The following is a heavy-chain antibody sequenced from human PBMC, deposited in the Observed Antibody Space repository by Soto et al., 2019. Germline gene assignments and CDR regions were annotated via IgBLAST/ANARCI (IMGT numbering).Heavy chain of an antibody. CDR3: ARLPRDCNKTSCYYADH. CDR1: GYDFNRNW. D-gene: IGHD3-3*01. Sequence: PGESLTISCRGSGYDFNRNWFGWVRQIPGIGLEWVGIMYPGDSDTRYNPSLQGHVTLSVDVTVSTAFLQWRSLETSDTGMYFCARLPRDCNKTSCYYADHWGQGNQVTVSS. CDR2: MYPGDSDT. V-gene: IGHV5-51*01. J-gene: IGHJ4*02.